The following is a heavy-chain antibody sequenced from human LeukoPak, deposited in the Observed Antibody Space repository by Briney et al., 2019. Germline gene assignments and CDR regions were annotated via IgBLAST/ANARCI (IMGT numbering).Heavy chain of an antibody. Sequence: GGSLRLSCSASGFTFSSYAMHWVRQAPGKGLEYVSAISSNGGSTYYADSVKGRFTISRDNSKNTLYLQMSSLRAEDTAVYYYVKHLFGDPRGYWGQGTLVTVSS. J-gene: IGHJ4*02. CDR2: ISSNGGST. V-gene: IGHV3-64D*09. D-gene: IGHD4-17*01. CDR1: GFTFSSYA. CDR3: VKHLFGDPRGY.